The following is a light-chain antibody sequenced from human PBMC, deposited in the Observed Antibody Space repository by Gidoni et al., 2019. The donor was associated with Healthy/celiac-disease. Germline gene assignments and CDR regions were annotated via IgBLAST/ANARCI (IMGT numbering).Light chain of an antibody. J-gene: IGLJ3*02. CDR2: RNN. Sequence: QSVLTQPPSASGTPGQRVTISCSGSSSNLGSNYVYWYQQLPGTAPKLLIYRNNQRPSGVPHRFSGSKSGTSASLAISGLRAEDEADYYCAAWDDSLSGRVFGGGTKLTVL. CDR1: SSNLGSNY. V-gene: IGLV1-47*01. CDR3: AAWDDSLSGRV.